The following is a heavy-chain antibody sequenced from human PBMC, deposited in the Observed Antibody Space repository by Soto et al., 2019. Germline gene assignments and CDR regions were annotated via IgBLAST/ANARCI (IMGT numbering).Heavy chain of an antibody. J-gene: IGHJ4*02. CDR2: IYWDDDK. CDR3: AHGDDYVDY. CDR1: GFSLTTSGAG. V-gene: IGHV2-5*02. Sequence: SGPTLVNPTQTXTLPCTFSGFSLTTSGAGVGWIRQPPGKALEWLALIYWDDDKRYSTSLKSRLTITKDTSKDQVVLTMTNMDPVVSATYYCAHGDDYVDYWGQGTLVTVSS.